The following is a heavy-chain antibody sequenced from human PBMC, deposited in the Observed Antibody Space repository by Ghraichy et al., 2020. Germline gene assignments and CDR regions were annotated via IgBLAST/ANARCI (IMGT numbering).Heavy chain of an antibody. CDR1: GFTFSSYW. D-gene: IGHD1-26*01. CDR3: ARDRGGSYTSVDY. Sequence: GGSLRLSCAASGFTFSSYWMSWVRQAPGKGLEWVANIKQDGSEKYYVDSVKGRFTISRDNAKNSLYLQMNSLRAEDTAVYCCARDRGGSYTSVDYWGQGTLVTVSS. V-gene: IGHV3-7*03. CDR2: IKQDGSEK. J-gene: IGHJ4*02.